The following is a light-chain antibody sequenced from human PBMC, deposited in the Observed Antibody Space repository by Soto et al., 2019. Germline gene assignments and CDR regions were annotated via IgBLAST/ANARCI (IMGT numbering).Light chain of an antibody. Sequence: DIQMTQSPSSLSASVGDRVTITCRASQSISSYLNWCQQKPGKAPKLLISDTSSLQSGVPSRFSGSGSGTDFTLTISSLQPEDFATYHCQQSYSIPYTFGQGTKVDIK. CDR2: DTS. J-gene: IGKJ2*01. CDR1: QSISSY. V-gene: IGKV1-39*01. CDR3: QQSYSIPYT.